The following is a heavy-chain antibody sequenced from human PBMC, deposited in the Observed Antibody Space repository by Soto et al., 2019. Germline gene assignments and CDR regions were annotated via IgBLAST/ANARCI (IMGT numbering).Heavy chain of an antibody. CDR3: VRDVYRGDSGALDI. D-gene: IGHD2-21*02. Sequence: PGGSLRLSCAASGFNFRSYEMNWVRQAPGKGLEWISFISSSGINIFYADSVKGRFTISRDNAVNSLYLQMDSLRAEDTALYYCVRDVYRGDSGALDIWGQGTLVTVSS. CDR1: GFNFRSYE. CDR2: ISSSGINI. V-gene: IGHV3-48*03. J-gene: IGHJ3*02.